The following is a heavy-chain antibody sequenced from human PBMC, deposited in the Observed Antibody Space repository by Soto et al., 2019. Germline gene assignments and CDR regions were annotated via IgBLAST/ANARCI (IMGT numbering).Heavy chain of an antibody. CDR1: GGSFSGYY. CDR2: INHSGST. J-gene: IGHJ4*02. Sequence: PSETLSLTCDGGSFSGYYWSWIRQPPGKGLEWIGEINHSGSTKYNPSLKSRVTISVDTSKNQFSLKLHSMTAADTAVYYCARGSIAGRGVFGYWGLGTLVTVSS. D-gene: IGHD6-6*01. CDR3: ARGSIAGRGVFGY. V-gene: IGHV4-34*01.